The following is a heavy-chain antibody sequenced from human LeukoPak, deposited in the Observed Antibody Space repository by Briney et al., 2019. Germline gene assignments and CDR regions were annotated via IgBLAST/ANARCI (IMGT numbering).Heavy chain of an antibody. J-gene: IGHJ4*02. CDR2: INPSGDTT. Sequence: GASVKVSCKASGFSFTRYYMHWVRQAPGQGLEWMGIINPSGDTTNYAQKLQGRVTMTRDTSTSTVYMELSSLRSEDTAVYYCARDKSGYSSSWLDYWGQGTLVTVSS. V-gene: IGHV1-46*04. CDR1: GFSFTRYY. D-gene: IGHD6-13*01. CDR3: ARDKSGYSSSWLDY.